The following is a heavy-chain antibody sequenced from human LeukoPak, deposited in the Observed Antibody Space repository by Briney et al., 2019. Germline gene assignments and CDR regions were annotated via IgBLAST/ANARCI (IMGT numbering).Heavy chain of an antibody. V-gene: IGHV3-33*01. CDR1: GFTFSSYG. CDR2: IWYDGSNK. Sequence: GRSLRLSCAASGFTFSSYGMHWVRQAPGKGLEWVAVIWYDGSNKYYADSVKGRFTISRDNSKNTLYLQMDSLRAEDTAVYYCASETGGAAHFDYWGQGTLVTVSS. J-gene: IGHJ4*02. D-gene: IGHD1-14*01. CDR3: ASETGGAAHFDY.